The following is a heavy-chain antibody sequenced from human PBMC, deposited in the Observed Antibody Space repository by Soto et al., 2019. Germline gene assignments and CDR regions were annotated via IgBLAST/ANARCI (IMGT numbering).Heavy chain of an antibody. CDR1: GYAFSTYG. CDR2: ISPYDGNT. CDR3: ARDQSIIVATMFDY. V-gene: IGHV1-18*01. D-gene: IGHD5-12*01. J-gene: IGHJ4*01. Sequence: GASVKVSCKASGYAFSTYGISWVRQAPGQGLEWMGWISPYDGNTKTAQKLQGRVTMTADTSTNTTYMELRGLRSDDTAVYYCARDQSIIVATMFDYWG.